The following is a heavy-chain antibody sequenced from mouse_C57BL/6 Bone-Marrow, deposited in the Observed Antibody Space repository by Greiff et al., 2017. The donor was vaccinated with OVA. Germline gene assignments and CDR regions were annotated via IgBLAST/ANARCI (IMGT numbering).Heavy chain of an antibody. J-gene: IGHJ2*01. V-gene: IGHV1-47*01. CDR3: ARRRSNYYFDY. CDR1: GFNFTTYH. CDR2: FHPYNDDT. D-gene: IGHD2-5*01. Sequence: VQLQESGAELVKPGASVKMSCTASGFNFTTYHIEWMKQNHGQSLEWIGNFHPYNDDTKYTEKFQGKATVTVEKSSSTVYLELSRLTSDDSAVYYGARRRSNYYFDYWGQGTTLTVSS.